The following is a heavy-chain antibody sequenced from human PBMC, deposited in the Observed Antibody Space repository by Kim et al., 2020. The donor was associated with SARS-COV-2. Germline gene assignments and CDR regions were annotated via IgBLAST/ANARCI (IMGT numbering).Heavy chain of an antibody. CDR3: APNWGPPNFDY. D-gene: IGHD7-27*01. Sequence: GGSLRLSCAASGFTFSGYWMSWVRQAPGKGLEWVAKIKQDGSEKYYVDSVKGRFTISRDNAKNSLYLQMNSLRAEDTAVYYCAPNWGPPNFDYWGQGTLV. J-gene: IGHJ4*02. CDR2: IKQDGSEK. CDR1: GFTFSGYW. V-gene: IGHV3-7*01.